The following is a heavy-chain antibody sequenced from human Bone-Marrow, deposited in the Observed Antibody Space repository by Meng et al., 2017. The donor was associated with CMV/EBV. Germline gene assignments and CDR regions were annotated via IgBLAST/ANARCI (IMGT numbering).Heavy chain of an antibody. CDR1: GFIFSSYN. J-gene: IGHJ6*02. V-gene: IGHV3-21*01. Sequence: GESLKISCAASGFIFSSYNINWIRQAPGRGLEWVSSISSSSSYIYCADSVKGRFTISRDNAKNTLYLQMNSLRAEDTAVYYCASIGGTMIPTRRGYYGMDVWGQGTTVTVSS. D-gene: IGHD3-22*01. CDR2: ISSSSSYI. CDR3: ASIGGTMIPTRRGYYGMDV.